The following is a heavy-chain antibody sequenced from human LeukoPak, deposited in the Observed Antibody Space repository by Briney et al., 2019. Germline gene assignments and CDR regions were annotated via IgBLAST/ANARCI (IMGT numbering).Heavy chain of an antibody. D-gene: IGHD6-13*01. Sequence: PGGSLTLSCAASEFTFSSYSMTWVRQAPGKGLEWVSSISITSSYIYYADSVKGRFTISRDNAKNSLYLQMNSLITEDTAVYYCARFPTMNPAYSSSPYVWGKGTTVTVSS. V-gene: IGHV3-21*04. J-gene: IGHJ6*04. CDR2: ISITSSYI. CDR3: ARFPTMNPAYSSSPYV. CDR1: EFTFSSYS.